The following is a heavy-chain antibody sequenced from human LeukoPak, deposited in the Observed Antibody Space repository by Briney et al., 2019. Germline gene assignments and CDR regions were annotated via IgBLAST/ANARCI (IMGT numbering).Heavy chain of an antibody. CDR3: ARAQYSSGWYFDY. CDR1: GASISNSNYY. CDR2: IYYSGST. J-gene: IGHJ4*02. D-gene: IGHD6-19*01. V-gene: IGHV4-31*02. Sequence: SETLSLTCTVSGASISNSNYYWSWIRQHPGKGLEWIGYIYYSGSTYYNPSLKSRVTISVDTSKNQFSLKLSSVTAADTAVYYCARAQYSSGWYFDYWGQGTLVTVSS.